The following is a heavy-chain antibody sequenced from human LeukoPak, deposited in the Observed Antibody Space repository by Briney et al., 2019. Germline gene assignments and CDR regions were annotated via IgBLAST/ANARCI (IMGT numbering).Heavy chain of an antibody. Sequence: PGGSLRLSCAASGFTFSSYSMNWVRQPPGKGLEWIGSIYSGGSTFYNPSLKSRVTLSVDTSKNQFSLKLSSVAAADTAVYYCARHVTMVSTPLSFDVWGQGTMVTVSS. D-gene: IGHD4/OR15-4a*01. V-gene: IGHV4-39*01. CDR2: IYSGGST. CDR3: ARHVTMVSTPLSFDV. CDR1: GFTFSSYSMN. J-gene: IGHJ3*01.